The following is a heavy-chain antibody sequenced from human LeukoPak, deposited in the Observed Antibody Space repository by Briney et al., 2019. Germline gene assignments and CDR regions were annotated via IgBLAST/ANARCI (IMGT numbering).Heavy chain of an antibody. CDR1: GFTFSSYE. D-gene: IGHD3-9*01. CDR3: AKGELAYYDILTGYLDY. CDR2: ISGSGGST. V-gene: IGHV3-23*01. Sequence: GGSLRLSCAASGFTFSSYEMIWVRQAPGKGLEWVSAISGSGGSTYYADSVKGRFTISRDNSKNTLYLQMNSLRAEDTAVYYCAKGELAYYDILTGYLDYWGQGTLVTVSS. J-gene: IGHJ4*02.